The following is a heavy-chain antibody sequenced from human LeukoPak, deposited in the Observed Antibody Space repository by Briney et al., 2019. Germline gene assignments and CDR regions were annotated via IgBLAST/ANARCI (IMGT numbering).Heavy chain of an antibody. CDR2: INHSGST. Sequence: SETLSLTCAVYGGSFSGYYWSWIRQPPGKGLEWIGEINHSGSTNYNPSLKSRVTISVDTSKNQFSLKLSSVTAADMAVYYCARVGFGYSSSWSGYWGQGTLVTVSS. V-gene: IGHV4-34*01. CDR3: ARVGFGYSSSWSGY. D-gene: IGHD6-13*01. CDR1: GGSFSGYY. J-gene: IGHJ4*02.